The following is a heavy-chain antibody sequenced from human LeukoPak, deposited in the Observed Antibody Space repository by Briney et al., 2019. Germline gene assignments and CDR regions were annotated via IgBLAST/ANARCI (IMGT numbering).Heavy chain of an antibody. J-gene: IGHJ5*02. D-gene: IGHD6-13*01. CDR2: ISSSSSYT. CDR3: ARGGIEDWFDP. CDR1: GSTFSDYY. V-gene: IGHV3-11*06. Sequence: GGSLRLSCAASGSTFSDYYMSWIRQAPGKGLEWVSYISSSSSYTNYADSVKGRFTISRDNAKNSLYLQMNSLRAEDTAVYYCARGGIEDWFDPWGQGTLVTVSS.